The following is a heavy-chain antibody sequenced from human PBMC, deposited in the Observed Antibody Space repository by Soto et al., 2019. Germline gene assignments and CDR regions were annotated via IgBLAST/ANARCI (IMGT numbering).Heavy chain of an antibody. D-gene: IGHD6-6*01. CDR3: ARGREQLADWYFDL. Sequence: SETLSLTFAVYGGSFSGYYWSWIRQPPGKGLEWIGEINHSGSTNYNPSLKSRVTISVDTSKNQFSLKLSSVTAADTAVYYCARGREQLADWYFDLWGRGTLVTVSS. J-gene: IGHJ2*01. CDR1: GGSFSGYY. CDR2: INHSGST. V-gene: IGHV4-34*01.